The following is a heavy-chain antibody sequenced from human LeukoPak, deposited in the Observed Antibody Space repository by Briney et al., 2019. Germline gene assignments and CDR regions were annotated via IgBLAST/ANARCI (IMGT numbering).Heavy chain of an antibody. CDR3: ARVRDYYDSSASY. D-gene: IGHD3-22*01. V-gene: IGHV3-48*04. CDR1: GFTFSSYS. CDR2: ISSSSSTI. J-gene: IGHJ4*02. Sequence: GGSLRLTCAASGFTFSSYSMNWVRQAPGKGLEWVSYISSSSSTIYYADSVKGRFTISRDNAKNSLYLQMNSLRAEDTAVYYCARVRDYYDSSASYWGQGTLVTVSS.